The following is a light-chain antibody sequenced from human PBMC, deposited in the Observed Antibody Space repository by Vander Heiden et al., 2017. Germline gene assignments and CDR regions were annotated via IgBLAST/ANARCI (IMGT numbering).Light chain of an antibody. Sequence: SYELTQPPSVSVSPGQTASITCSGDKLGDEYASWYQQKPGQSPVLVIHQDTKRPSGIPERFSGSNSGNTATLTISGTQAMDEADYYCQAWDSSTLVFGGGTKLTVL. J-gene: IGLJ2*01. CDR2: QDT. CDR3: QAWDSSTLV. CDR1: KLGDEY. V-gene: IGLV3-1*01.